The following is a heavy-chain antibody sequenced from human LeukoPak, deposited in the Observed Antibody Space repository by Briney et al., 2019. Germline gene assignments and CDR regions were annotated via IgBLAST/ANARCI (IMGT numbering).Heavy chain of an antibody. CDR2: ISSSSSMI. V-gene: IGHV3-48*02. J-gene: IGHJ4*02. CDR3: ARDWYD. D-gene: IGHD1-14*01. Sequence: GGSLRLSCAASGFTFSGNSMNWVRQAPGKGLEWVSYISSSSSMIYYADSVKGRFTISRDNAKHSLYLQMNGLRDEDTAVYYCARDWYDWGQGTLVTVSS. CDR1: GFTFSGNS.